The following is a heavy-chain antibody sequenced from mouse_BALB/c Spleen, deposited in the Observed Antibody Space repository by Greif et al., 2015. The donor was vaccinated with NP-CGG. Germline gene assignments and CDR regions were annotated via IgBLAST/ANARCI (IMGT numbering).Heavy chain of an antibody. Sequence: EVMLVESGGGLVQPGGSRKLSCAASGFTFSSFGMHWVRQAPEKGLEWVAYISSGSSTIYYADTVKGRFTISRDNPKNTLFLQMTSLRSEDTAMYYCARDYDGSYYAMDYWGQGTSVTVSS. J-gene: IGHJ4*01. CDR1: GFTFSSFG. V-gene: IGHV5-17*02. CDR2: ISSGSSTI. D-gene: IGHD1-1*02. CDR3: ARDYDGSYYAMDY.